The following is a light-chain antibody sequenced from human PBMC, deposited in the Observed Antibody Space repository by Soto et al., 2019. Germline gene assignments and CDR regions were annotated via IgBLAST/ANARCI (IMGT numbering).Light chain of an antibody. V-gene: IGLV1-40*01. CDR2: GNG. J-gene: IGLJ1*01. CDR3: QSYDSEVNGLYV. CDR1: NSDIRTRNG. Sequence: QSALTQPPSVSGAPGQRVTISCTGINSDIRTRNGVHWYQQLPGRAPKLLIYGNGNRPSGVPDRFSVSKSGASASLAITGLQAEDEADYYCQSYDSEVNGLYVFGTGTKVTVL.